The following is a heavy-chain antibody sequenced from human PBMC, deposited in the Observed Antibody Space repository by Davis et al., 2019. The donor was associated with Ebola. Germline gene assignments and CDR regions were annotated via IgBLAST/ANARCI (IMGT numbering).Heavy chain of an antibody. D-gene: IGHD2-2*01. CDR1: GYTFTNYG. V-gene: IGHV1-18*04. Sequence: ASVKVSCKASGYTFTNYGITWVRQAPGQGLEWMGWINPHNGNTNYAQNVQGRVIMTSDTATTTAYMEVGSLRSDDTAVYYCARAAALDYWGQGTLVTVSS. CDR2: INPHNGNT. J-gene: IGHJ4*02. CDR3: ARAAALDY.